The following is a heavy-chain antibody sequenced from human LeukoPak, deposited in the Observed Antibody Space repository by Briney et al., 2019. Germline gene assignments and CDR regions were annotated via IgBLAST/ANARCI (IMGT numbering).Heavy chain of an antibody. CDR3: ARAGRWVQTGPDY. CDR1: GFTFSSYA. V-gene: IGHV3-23*01. J-gene: IGHJ4*02. D-gene: IGHD5-24*01. Sequence: PGGSLRLSCAASGFTFSSYAMSWVRQAPGKGLEWVSAISGSGGSTYYADSVKGRFTISRDNSKNTLYLQMNSLRAEDTAVYYCARAGRWVQTGPDYWGQGTLVSVSS. CDR2: ISGSGGST.